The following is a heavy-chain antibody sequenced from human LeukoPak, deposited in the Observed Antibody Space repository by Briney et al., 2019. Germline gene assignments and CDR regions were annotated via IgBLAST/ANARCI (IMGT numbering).Heavy chain of an antibody. CDR1: GGSISSNY. CDR2: IYYSGST. CDR3: ARRSIEDWYFDL. D-gene: IGHD2-2*01. Sequence: SETLSLTCTVSGGSISSNYWSWIRQPPGKGLEWIGYIYYSGSTNYNPSLKSRVTISVDTSKNQFSLKLRSVTAADTAVYYCARRSIEDWYFDLWGRGTLVTVSS. V-gene: IGHV4-59*01. J-gene: IGHJ2*01.